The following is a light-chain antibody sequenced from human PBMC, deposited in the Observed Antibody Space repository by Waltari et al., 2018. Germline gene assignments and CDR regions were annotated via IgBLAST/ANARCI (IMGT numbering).Light chain of an antibody. CDR2: RAS. Sequence: EMVMTQSPATRSVSPGERATLPCRASQSVNSNLAWYQHKPGQAPRLRIYRASTRATGFPARFSGSGSGTEFTLTISSLQSEDFAVYYCQQYKNWPQWTFGQGTKVDSK. CDR3: QQYKNWPQWT. J-gene: IGKJ1*01. V-gene: IGKV3-15*01. CDR1: QSVNSN.